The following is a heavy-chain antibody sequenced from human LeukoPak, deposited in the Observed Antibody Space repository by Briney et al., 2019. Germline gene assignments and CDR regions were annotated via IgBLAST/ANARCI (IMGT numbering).Heavy chain of an antibody. D-gene: IGHD3-10*01. J-gene: IGHJ4*02. V-gene: IGHV3-7*03. CDR1: GFTFSSYW. CDR3: AKDIGVLGVRGVLSY. CDR2: IKQDGSEK. Sequence: PGGSLRLSCAASGFTFSSYWMSWVRQAPGKGLEWVANIKQDGSEKYYVDSVKGRFTISRDNAKNSLYLQMNSLRAEDTALYYCAKDIGVLGVRGVLSYWGQGTLVTVSS.